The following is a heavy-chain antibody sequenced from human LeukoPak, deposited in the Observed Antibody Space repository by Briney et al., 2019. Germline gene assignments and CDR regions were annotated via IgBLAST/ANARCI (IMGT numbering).Heavy chain of an antibody. J-gene: IGHJ1*01. V-gene: IGHV1-2*02. D-gene: IGHD2-15*01. CDR2: INPNSGGT. CDR1: GYTFTGYY. Sequence: ASVKVSCKASGYTFTGYYMHWVRQAPGQGLEWMGWINPNSGGTNYAQKFQGRVTMTRDTSISTAYMELSRLRSDDTAVYYCARGGSWLVVAATQDHSEYLQHWGQGTLVTVSS. CDR3: ARGGSWLVVAATQDHSEYLQH.